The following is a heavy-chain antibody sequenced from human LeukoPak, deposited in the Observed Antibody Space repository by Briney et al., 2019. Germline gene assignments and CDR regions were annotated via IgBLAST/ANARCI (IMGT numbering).Heavy chain of an antibody. D-gene: IGHD7-27*01. CDR3: ARVHWGRQYYYGMDV. J-gene: IGHJ6*02. Sequence: GASVQVSCKASGYTFTSYDINWVRQATGQGLEWMGWMNPNSGNTGYAQKFQGRVTMTRNTSISTAYMELSSLRSEDTAVYYCARVHWGRQYYYGMDVWGQGTTVTVSS. CDR2: MNPNSGNT. CDR1: GYTFTSYD. V-gene: IGHV1-8*01.